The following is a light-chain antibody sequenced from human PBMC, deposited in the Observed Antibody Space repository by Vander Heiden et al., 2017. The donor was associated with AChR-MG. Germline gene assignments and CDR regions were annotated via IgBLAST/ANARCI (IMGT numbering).Light chain of an antibody. CDR3: QQSYSTAWT. J-gene: IGKJ2*02. CDR2: TAS. Sequence: DIQMTQSPSSLSASVGDRVTITCRASQSVTNSLNWYQQKPGKAPNLLIYTASSLQSGVPSRFSGSGSGTHFTLTISSLQPEDFATYYCQQSYSTAWTFGQGTNLEIK. V-gene: IGKV1-39*01. CDR1: QSVTNS.